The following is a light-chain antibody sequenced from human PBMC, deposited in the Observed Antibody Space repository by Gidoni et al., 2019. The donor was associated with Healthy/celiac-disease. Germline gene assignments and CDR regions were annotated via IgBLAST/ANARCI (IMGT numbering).Light chain of an antibody. CDR1: QSISSY. J-gene: IGKJ2*01. CDR2: AAS. Sequence: GDRVTITCRASQSISSYLNWYQQKPGKAPKLLIYAASSLQSGVPSRFSGSGSGTDFTLTISSLQPEDFATYYCQQSYSTLDTFGQGTKLEIK. CDR3: QQSYSTLDT. V-gene: IGKV1-39*01.